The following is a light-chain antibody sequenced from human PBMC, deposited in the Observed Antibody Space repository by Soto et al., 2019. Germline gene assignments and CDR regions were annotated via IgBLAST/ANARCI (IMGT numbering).Light chain of an antibody. J-gene: IGKJ3*01. CDR2: DAS. CDR3: QQRTNWLT. V-gene: IGKV3-11*01. CDR1: QNVSTY. Sequence: EIVLTQSPATLSLSPGERVTLSCRASQNVSTYLAWYQQKPGQAARLLIYDASDRATVIPVRFSGSGSGTDFTLTISSPEPEDSAVYYCQQRTNWLTFGPGTKVHIK.